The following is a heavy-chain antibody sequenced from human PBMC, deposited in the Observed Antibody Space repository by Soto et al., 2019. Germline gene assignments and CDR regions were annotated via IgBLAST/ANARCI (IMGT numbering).Heavy chain of an antibody. CDR1: GFTFSTYG. J-gene: IGHJ4*02. CDR3: AKERTHRVSRGVDY. Sequence: QVQLVESGGGVVQPGRSLRLSCEASGFTFSTYGMQWVRQAPGKRLEWVAVISFDGNVQYYADSVKGRFTSSRDNSKNTLCLQMASLRAEDTAVYYCAKERTHRVSRGVDYWGQGTLVTVSS. D-gene: IGHD3-10*01. V-gene: IGHV3-30*18. CDR2: ISFDGNVQ.